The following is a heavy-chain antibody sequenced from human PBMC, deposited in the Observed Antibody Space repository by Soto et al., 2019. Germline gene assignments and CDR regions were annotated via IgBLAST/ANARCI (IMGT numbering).Heavy chain of an antibody. Sequence: PGESLKISCKGSGYSFTSYWIGWVRQMPGKGLEWMGIIYPGDSDTRYSPSFQGQVTISADKSISTAYLQWSSLKASDTAMYYCARVPHPGSYPDYYFDYWGQGTLVTVSS. D-gene: IGHD3-10*01. CDR3: ARVPHPGSYPDYYFDY. CDR2: IYPGDSDT. J-gene: IGHJ4*02. CDR1: GYSFTSYW. V-gene: IGHV5-51*01.